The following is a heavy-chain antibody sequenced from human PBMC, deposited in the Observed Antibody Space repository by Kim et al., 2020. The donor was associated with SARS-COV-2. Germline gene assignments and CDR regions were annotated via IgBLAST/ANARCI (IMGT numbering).Heavy chain of an antibody. V-gene: IGHV3-23*05. D-gene: IGHD1-26*01. CDR3: AQVLWEQRSHF. Sequence: GGSLRLSCAASGSAFRSYAMSWVRRAPPKGLEWVSAIDNDDERTYYADSVRGRFTVSRDTPKNTLYQQMNSLRAEDTAIYYCAQVLWEQRSHFWGQG. J-gene: IGHJ4*02. CDR1: GSAFRSYA. CDR2: IDNDDERT.